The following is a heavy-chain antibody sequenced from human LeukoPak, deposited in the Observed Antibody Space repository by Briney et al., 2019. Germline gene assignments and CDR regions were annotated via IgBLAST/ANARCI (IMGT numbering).Heavy chain of an antibody. V-gene: IGHV4-59*01. CDR1: GGSISSYY. CDR2: IYHSGST. CDR3: ARAVISSGYYYDGFFFDI. Sequence: SETLSLTCTVSGGSISSYYWSWIRQPPGKGLEWIGYIYHSGSTNYNPSLKSRVTISVDTSKNQFSLKLSSVTAADTAVYYCARAVISSGYYYDGFFFDIWGQGTMVTVSS. J-gene: IGHJ3*02. D-gene: IGHD3-22*01.